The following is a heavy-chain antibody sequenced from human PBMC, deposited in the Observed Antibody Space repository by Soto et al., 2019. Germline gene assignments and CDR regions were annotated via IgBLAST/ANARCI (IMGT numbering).Heavy chain of an antibody. V-gene: IGHV6-1*01. D-gene: IGHD2-15*01. CDR3: ARGVVVAATGYYYYGMDV. CDR1: GDSVSSNSAA. CDR2: TYYRSKWYN. J-gene: IGHJ6*04. Sequence: TLSLTCAISGDSVSSNSAAWNWIRQSPSRGLEWLGRTYYRSKWYNDYAVSVKSRITINPDTSKNQFSLQLNSVTPEDTAVYYCARGVVVAATGYYYYGMDVWGKGNTVTVSS.